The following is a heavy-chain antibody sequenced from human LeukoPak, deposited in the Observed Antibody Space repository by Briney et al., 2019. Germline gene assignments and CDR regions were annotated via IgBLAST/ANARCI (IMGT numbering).Heavy chain of an antibody. CDR2: INHSGST. CDR1: GGSFSGYY. J-gene: IGHJ4*02. Sequence: SETLSLTCAVYGGSFSGYYWSWIRQPPGKGLEWIEEINHSGSTNYNPSLKSRVTISVDTSKNQFSLKLSSVTAADTAVYYCQRITIFGVVFDFDYWGPGSLVTVSS. V-gene: IGHV4-34*03. D-gene: IGHD3-3*01. CDR3: QRITIFGVVFDFDY.